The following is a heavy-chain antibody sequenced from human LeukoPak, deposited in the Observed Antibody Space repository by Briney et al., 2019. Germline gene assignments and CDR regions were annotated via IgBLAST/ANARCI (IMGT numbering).Heavy chain of an antibody. V-gene: IGHV1-2*02. CDR3: ARVAIEMASWFDP. J-gene: IGHJ5*02. CDR1: GYTFTGYH. D-gene: IGHD5-24*01. Sequence: ASVKVSCKASGYTFTGYHMHWVRQAPGQGLEWMGWINPNGGDTNYAQKFQGRVTMTRDTSISTAYMELSRLRSDDTAVYYCARVAIEMASWFDPWGQGTLVTVSS. CDR2: INPNGGDT.